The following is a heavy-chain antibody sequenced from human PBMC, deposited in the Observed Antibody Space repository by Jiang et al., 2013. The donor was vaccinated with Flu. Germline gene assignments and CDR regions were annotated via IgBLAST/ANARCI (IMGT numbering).Heavy chain of an antibody. V-gene: IGHV4-34*01. D-gene: IGHD2/OR15-2a*01. CDR1: GGSFSGYY. CDR2: INHSGST. Sequence: ETLSLTCAVYGGSFSGYYWSWIRQPPGKGLEWIGEINHSGSTNYNPSLKSRVTISVDTSKNQFSLKLSSVTAADTAVYFCARYFSNWYFDLWGRGTLVTVSS. CDR3: ARYFSNWYFDL. J-gene: IGHJ2*01.